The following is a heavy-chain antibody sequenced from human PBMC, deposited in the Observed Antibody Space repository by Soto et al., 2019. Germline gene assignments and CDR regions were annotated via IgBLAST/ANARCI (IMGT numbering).Heavy chain of an antibody. CDR1: GGSIIDFY. V-gene: IGHV4-59*08. J-gene: IGHJ6*03. Sequence: PSGTLSLTCTVSGGSIIDFYWSWIRQPPGKGLEWIGYVYYTGSTSYNPSLKRRVTFSADSSRGQFSLRLNSVTAADTAVYYCARTILGPDLLADSFVDYYFYMDVWGQGTKVTVSS. CDR2: VYYTGST. D-gene: IGHD3-9*01. CDR3: ARTILGPDLLADSFVDYYFYMDV.